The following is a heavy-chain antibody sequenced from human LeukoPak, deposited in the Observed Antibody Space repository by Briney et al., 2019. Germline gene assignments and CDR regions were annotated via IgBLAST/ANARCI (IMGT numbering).Heavy chain of an antibody. CDR3: ARGLALGLTVTPKAFDY. D-gene: IGHD4-11*01. Sequence: GGSPRLSCVVSGFTFDSYSMNWVRQAPGKGLEWISYISNSGSPIYYADSVKGRFTISRDKDKSSLYLQMNSLAADDTAVYYCARGLALGLTVTPKAFDYWGQGTLVTVSS. V-gene: IGHV3-48*01. J-gene: IGHJ4*02. CDR1: GFTFDSYS. CDR2: ISNSGSPI.